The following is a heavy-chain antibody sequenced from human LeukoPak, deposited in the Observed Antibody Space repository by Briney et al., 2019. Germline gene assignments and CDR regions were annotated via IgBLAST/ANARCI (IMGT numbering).Heavy chain of an antibody. CDR1: GGSFSGYY. CDR2: INHSGGT. J-gene: IGHJ4*02. CDR3: ARGGPAYSSSWYGPDY. D-gene: IGHD6-13*01. V-gene: IGHV4-34*01. Sequence: SETLSLTCAVYGGSFSGYYWSWIRQPPGKGLEWIGEINHSGGTNYNPSLKSRVTISVDTSKNQFSLKLSSVTAADTAVYYCARGGPAYSSSWYGPDYWGQGTLVTVSS.